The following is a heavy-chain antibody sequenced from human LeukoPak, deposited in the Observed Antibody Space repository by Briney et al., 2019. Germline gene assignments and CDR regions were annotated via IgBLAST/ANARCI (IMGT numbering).Heavy chain of an antibody. D-gene: IGHD3-10*01. J-gene: IGHJ6*02. V-gene: IGHV1-69*04. CDR3: ARDRDYYYGMDV. Sequence: GASVKVSCKASGGTFSSYAISWARQAPGQGLEWMGRIIPILGIANYAQKFQGRVTITADKSTSTAYMELSSLRSEDTAVYYCARDRDYYYGMDVWGQGTTVTVSS. CDR1: GGTFSSYA. CDR2: IIPILGIA.